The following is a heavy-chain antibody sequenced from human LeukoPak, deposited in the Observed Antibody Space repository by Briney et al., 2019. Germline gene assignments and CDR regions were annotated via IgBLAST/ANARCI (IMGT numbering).Heavy chain of an antibody. CDR2: INHSGST. J-gene: IGHJ4*02. V-gene: IGHV4-34*01. CDR1: GGSFSGYH. Sequence: PSETLSLTCAVYGGSFSGYHWSWIRPPPGKGLEWIGEINHSGSTNYNPSLKSRVTISVDTSKNQFSLKVSSVTAADTAVYYCARGNYDYYDHWGQGTLVTVSS. CDR3: ARGNYDYYDH. D-gene: IGHD1-7*01.